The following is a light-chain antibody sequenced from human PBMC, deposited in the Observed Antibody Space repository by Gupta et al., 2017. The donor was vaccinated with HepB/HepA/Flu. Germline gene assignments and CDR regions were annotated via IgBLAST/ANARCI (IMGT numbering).Light chain of an antibody. CDR1: SSDVGGYNY. CDR3: SAYTSSSTLV. V-gene: IGLV2-14*03. Sequence: QSALTQPASVSGSPGPSITISCTGTSSDVGGYNYVSWYQQHPGKAPKLMIYDVSNRPSGVANRFSGSKSGNTASLTISGLQEEDEADYYCSAYTSSSTLVFGGGTKLTVL. J-gene: IGLJ2*01. CDR2: DVS.